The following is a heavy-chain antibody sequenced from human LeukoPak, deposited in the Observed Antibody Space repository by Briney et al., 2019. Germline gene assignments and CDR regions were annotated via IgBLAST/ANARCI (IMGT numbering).Heavy chain of an antibody. Sequence: GGSLRLSCVASRHAHRVRDIRWVRQPLGKGLEWVSRISGSSGITHYAKSVNGRFIVSRDDSKNTLYLQMNSVRCDDTAVYYCAGVRYIGYTTWDYWGQGTLVTVSS. J-gene: IGHJ4*02. CDR1: RHAHRVRD. D-gene: IGHD5-12*01. V-gene: IGHV3-23*01. CDR3: AGVRYIGYTTWDY. CDR2: ISGSSGIT.